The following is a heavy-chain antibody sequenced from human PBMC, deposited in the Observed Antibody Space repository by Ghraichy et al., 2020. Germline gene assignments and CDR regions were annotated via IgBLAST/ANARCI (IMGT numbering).Heavy chain of an antibody. CDR2: INPNSGGT. D-gene: IGHD6-19*01. J-gene: IGHJ5*02. Sequence: ASVKVSCKASGYTFTGYYMHWVRQAPGQGLEWMGWINPNSGGTNYAQKFQGRVTMTRDTSISTAYMELSRLRSDDTAVYYCARPRYSSGSPPTWGQGTLVTVSS. CDR1: GYTFTGYY. CDR3: ARPRYSSGSPPT. V-gene: IGHV1-2*02.